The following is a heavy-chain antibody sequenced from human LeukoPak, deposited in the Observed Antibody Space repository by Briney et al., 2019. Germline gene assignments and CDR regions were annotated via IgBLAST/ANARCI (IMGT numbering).Heavy chain of an antibody. Sequence: SETLSLTCALYGGSFSGYYWSCIRQPPGKGLEWIGEINHSGITNYNPSPKSPVTISVDTSKNQFSLKLSSVTAADTAVYYCARGHGYCSGGSCYSLARSYYYYYMDVWGKGTTVTVSS. CDR3: ARGHGYCSGGSCYSLARSYYYYYMDV. J-gene: IGHJ6*03. CDR1: GGSFSGYY. V-gene: IGHV4-34*01. CDR2: INHSGIT. D-gene: IGHD2-15*01.